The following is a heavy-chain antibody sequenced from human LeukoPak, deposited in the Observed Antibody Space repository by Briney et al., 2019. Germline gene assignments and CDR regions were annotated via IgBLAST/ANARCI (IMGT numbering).Heavy chain of an antibody. CDR2: ISYDGSNK. V-gene: IGHV3-30*04. CDR1: GFTFSSYA. Sequence: GRSLILSCAASGFTFSSYAMHWVRQAPGKGLEWVAVISYDGSNKYYADSVKGRFTISRDNSKNTLYLQMNSLRAEDTAVYYCARGSGIAANLKVYYYGMDVWGQGTTVTVSS. CDR3: ARGSGIAANLKVYYYGMDV. J-gene: IGHJ6*02. D-gene: IGHD6-13*01.